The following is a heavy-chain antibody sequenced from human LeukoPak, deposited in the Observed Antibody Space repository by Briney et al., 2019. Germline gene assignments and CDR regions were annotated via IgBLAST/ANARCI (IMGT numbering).Heavy chain of an antibody. Sequence: PGGSLRLSCAASGLRFADSYMSWIRQAPGKGLEWLSYISSGSGTTIYYGDSVRGRFTISRDDAENLLYLQMSNLRAEDMAVYYCARTHPGRWYFDLWGRGTLVTVSS. CDR2: ISSGSGTTI. CDR3: ARTHPGRWYFDL. CDR1: GLRFADSY. J-gene: IGHJ2*01. V-gene: IGHV3-11*01.